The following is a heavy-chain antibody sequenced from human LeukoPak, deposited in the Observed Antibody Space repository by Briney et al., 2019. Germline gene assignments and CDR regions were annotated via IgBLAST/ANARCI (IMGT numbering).Heavy chain of an antibody. Sequence: ASVKVSCKASGGTFSSYAISWVRQAPGQGLEWMGGIIPIFGRANYEQKFQGRGPITTDESTSTDYMELSSLSTEDTAVYYCARTRGNSGYEGYFDYWGQGTLVTVSS. CDR3: ARTRGNSGYEGYFDY. CDR2: IIPIFGRA. V-gene: IGHV1-69*05. CDR1: GGTFSSYA. D-gene: IGHD5-12*01. J-gene: IGHJ4*02.